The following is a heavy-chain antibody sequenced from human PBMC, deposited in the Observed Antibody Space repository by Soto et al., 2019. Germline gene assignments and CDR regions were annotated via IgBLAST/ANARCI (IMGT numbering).Heavy chain of an antibody. J-gene: IGHJ4*02. CDR3: ARGFRVDTAMVGPDY. CDR2: IYYSGST. V-gene: IGHV4-59*01. Sequence: SETLSLTCTVSGGSISSYYWSWIRQPPGKGLEWIGYIYYSGSTNYNPSLKSRVTISVDTSKNQFSLKLSSVTAADTAVYYCARGFRVDTAMVGPDYWGQGTLVTVSS. CDR1: GGSISSYY. D-gene: IGHD5-18*01.